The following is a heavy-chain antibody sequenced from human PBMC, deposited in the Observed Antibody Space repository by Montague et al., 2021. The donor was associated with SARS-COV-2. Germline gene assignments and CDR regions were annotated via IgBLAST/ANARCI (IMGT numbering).Heavy chain of an antibody. J-gene: IGHJ3*02. V-gene: IGHV4-4*07. CDR1: GGSISNYY. Sequence: SETLSLTCTVSGGSISNYYWSWIRQHAGKGLEWIGLIYTSGSTNYKPSTKSRVTMSLDTSKNQFSLKLRSVTAADTAVYYCARGSFGMGAFDIWGQGTMVTVSS. CDR3: ARGSFGMGAFDI. CDR2: IYTSGST. D-gene: IGHD1-14*01.